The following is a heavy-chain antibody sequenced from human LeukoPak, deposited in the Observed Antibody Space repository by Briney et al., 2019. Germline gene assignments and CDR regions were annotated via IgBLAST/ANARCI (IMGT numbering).Heavy chain of an antibody. D-gene: IGHD3-9*01. CDR3: AMLDSGFDWLLLAYTPFDY. Sequence: PGRSLRLSCAASGFTFSSYAMHWVRQAPGKGLEWVAVISYDGSNKYYADSVKGRFTISRDNSKNTLYLQMNSLRAEDTAVYYCAMLDSGFDWLLLAYTPFDYWGQGTLVTVSS. J-gene: IGHJ4*02. V-gene: IGHV3-30*04. CDR1: GFTFSSYA. CDR2: ISYDGSNK.